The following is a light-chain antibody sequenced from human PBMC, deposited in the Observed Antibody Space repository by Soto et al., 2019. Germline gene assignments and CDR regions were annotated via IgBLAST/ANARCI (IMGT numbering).Light chain of an antibody. CDR2: AAS. CDR1: QGISSW. J-gene: IGKJ4*01. CDR3: QQANSFSSLT. Sequence: DIQMTQSPSSVSASVGDRVTITCRAGQGISSWLGWYQQKSGKAPKLLIYAASSLQSGVPSRFSGSGSGTDFTLTISSLQPEDFATYYCQQANSFSSLTFGGATKVDIK. V-gene: IGKV1-12*02.